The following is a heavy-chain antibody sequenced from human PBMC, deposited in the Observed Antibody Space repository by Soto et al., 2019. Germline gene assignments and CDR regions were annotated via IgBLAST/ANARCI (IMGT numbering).Heavy chain of an antibody. CDR2: ISYDGSNK. CDR3: ARARPHCSSTTCYNDYYGMDV. J-gene: IGHJ6*02. V-gene: IGHV3-30-3*01. Sequence: QVPLVESGGGVVQPGRSLRLSCAASGSSFTSYPMHWVRQAPGKGLEWVAVISYDGSNKYYTDSVKGRFTISRDNSKNTLYLQMNSLRAEDTAVYYCARARPHCSSTTCYNDYYGMDVWGQGTTVTVSS. CDR1: GSSFTSYP. D-gene: IGHD2-2*01.